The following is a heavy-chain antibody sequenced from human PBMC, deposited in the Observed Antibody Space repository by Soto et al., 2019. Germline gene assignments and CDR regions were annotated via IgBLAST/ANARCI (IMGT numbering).Heavy chain of an antibody. V-gene: IGHV4-30-2*01. CDR1: GGSISSGDYY. CDR2: IYHSGST. J-gene: IGHJ3*02. Sequence: SETLSPTCPFSGGSISSGDYYRSWIRQPPGEVLEWIGYIYHSGSTYYNPSLKSRVTISVDWSKNQFSLKLSSVTAADTAVYYCAPHVYCSGGSCQYDAFGIRGQGTMVTVSS. CDR3: APHVYCSGGSCQYDAFGI. D-gene: IGHD2-15*01.